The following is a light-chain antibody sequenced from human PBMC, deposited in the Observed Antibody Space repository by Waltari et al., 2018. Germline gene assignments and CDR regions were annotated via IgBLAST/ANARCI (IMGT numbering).Light chain of an antibody. CDR3: QQYYSTPLT. CDR1: ESVLYSSNHKNH. V-gene: IGKV4-1*01. Sequence: DIVMTQSPESLAVSLGERATINCKSSESVLYSSNHKNHLAWYQQKPGQPPKLLLYWASTRKSGVPDRFSGSGSETDFTLTVTSLQAEDAAVYYCQQYYSTPLTFGGGTRVEI. CDR2: WAS. J-gene: IGKJ4*01.